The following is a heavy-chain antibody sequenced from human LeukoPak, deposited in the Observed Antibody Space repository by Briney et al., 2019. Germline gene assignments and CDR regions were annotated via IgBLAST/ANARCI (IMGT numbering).Heavy chain of an antibody. D-gene: IGHD1-26*01. V-gene: IGHV1-18*01. CDR3: ARTRPTWEGWGFDY. CDR2: ISPYDGNT. Sequence: ASVKVSCKACGYSFTSFGITWVRQDPGRGLEWMGWISPYDGNTNYAQNLQGRVTMTTDTSTTTAYMDLRSLRFDDTAVYYCARTRPTWEGWGFDYWGQGTLVTVSS. J-gene: IGHJ4*02. CDR1: GYSFTSFG.